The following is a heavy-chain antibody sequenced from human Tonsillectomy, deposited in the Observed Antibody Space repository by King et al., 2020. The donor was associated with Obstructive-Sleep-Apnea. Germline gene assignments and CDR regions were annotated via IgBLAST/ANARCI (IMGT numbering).Heavy chain of an antibody. V-gene: IGHV3-7*01. CDR1: GFTFSSYW. Sequence: VQLVESGGGLVQPGGSLRLSCAASGFTFSSYWMSWVRQAPGKGLEWVANIKQDGSEKYYVDSVKGRFTISRDNAKNSLYLQMNSLRAEDTAVYYCARDTPYAIVTGYPPEGDAFDIWGQGTMVTVSS. D-gene: IGHD3-9*01. CDR2: IKQDGSEK. CDR3: ARDTPYAIVTGYPPEGDAFDI. J-gene: IGHJ3*02.